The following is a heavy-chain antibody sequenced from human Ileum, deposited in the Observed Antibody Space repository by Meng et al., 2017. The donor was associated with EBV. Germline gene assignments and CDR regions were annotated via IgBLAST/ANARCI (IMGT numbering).Heavy chain of an antibody. CDR3: ARGWDTAMDSG. J-gene: IGHJ4*02. CDR1: GGSVSIISYY. V-gene: IGHV4-61*01. D-gene: IGHD5-18*01. Sequence: QLPLQGAVPGLVKPSETLSLTCTVSGGSVSIISYYWSWIRQPPGKGLEWIGYIYYSGTTNYNPSLESRVTISVDTSKNQFSLKLRSVAASDTAVYYCARGWDTAMDSGWGQGTLVTVSS. CDR2: IYYSGTT.